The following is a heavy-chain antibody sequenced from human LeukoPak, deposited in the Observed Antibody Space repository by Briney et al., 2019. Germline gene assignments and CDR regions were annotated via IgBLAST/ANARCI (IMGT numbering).Heavy chain of an antibody. CDR1: GFTFSSYG. J-gene: IGHJ4*02. CDR2: IYSGGST. CDR3: ARGKPATAIRPYFDY. Sequence: PGRSLRLSCAASGFTFSSYGMHWVRQAPGKGLEWVSVIYSGGSTYYADSVKDRFTISRDNSKNTLYLQMNSLRAEDTAVYYCARGKPATAIRPYFDYWGQGTLVTVSS. V-gene: IGHV3-66*01. D-gene: IGHD2-2*02.